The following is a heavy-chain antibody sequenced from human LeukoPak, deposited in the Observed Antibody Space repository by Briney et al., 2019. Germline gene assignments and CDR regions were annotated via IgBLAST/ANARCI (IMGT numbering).Heavy chain of an antibody. CDR1: GFTFSFYG. D-gene: IGHD5-18*01. J-gene: IGHJ6*03. Sequence: PGGSLRLSCAASGFTFSFYGLRWVRQAPGKGLEWVAFISYHGSNKYYADSVKGRFTISRDNSKNTVNLQLNSLRAEDTAVYYCAREGYRYADYYCYYMDVWGKGTTVTVSS. V-gene: IGHV3-30*01. CDR3: AREGYRYADYYCYYMDV. CDR2: ISYHGSNK.